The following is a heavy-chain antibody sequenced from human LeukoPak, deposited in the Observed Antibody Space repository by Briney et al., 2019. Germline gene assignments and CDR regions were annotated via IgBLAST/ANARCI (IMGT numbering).Heavy chain of an antibody. J-gene: IGHJ4*02. V-gene: IGHV4-59*11. Sequence: KPSETLSLTCIVSSGSINNHYWSWIRQPPGKGLEWIGYIYNSWNTNYNPSLQSRVTISMDASRKQFSLNLTSVTAADTAVYYCARGQIGYGLDYWGQGTLVTVSS. CDR3: ARGQIGYGLDY. CDR1: SGSINNHY. D-gene: IGHD5-18*01. CDR2: IYNSWNT.